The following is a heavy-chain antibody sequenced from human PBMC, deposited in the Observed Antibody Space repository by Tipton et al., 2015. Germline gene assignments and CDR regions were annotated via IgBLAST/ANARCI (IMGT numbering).Heavy chain of an antibody. Sequence: TLSLTCIVSGDSISSYYWSWIRQPPGKGLEWIGSIYYSGSTYYNPSLKSRVSISVDTSKNQFSLKLSSVTAADTAVYYCAREVWYNDSTGYDYWGQGTLVTVSS. J-gene: IGHJ4*02. V-gene: IGHV4-59*04. CDR1: GDSISSYY. CDR3: AREVWYNDSTGYDY. D-gene: IGHD3-22*01. CDR2: IYYSGST.